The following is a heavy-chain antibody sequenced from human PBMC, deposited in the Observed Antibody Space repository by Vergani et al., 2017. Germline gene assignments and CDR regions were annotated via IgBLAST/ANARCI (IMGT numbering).Heavy chain of an antibody. CDR1: GFTFYAQA. CDR3: AKDLAAPGRPFNS. V-gene: IGHV3-23*01. CDR2: ITNSGHTT. D-gene: IGHD6-13*01. J-gene: IGHJ4*02. Sequence: DVQLLQSGGDLVQPGGSLKLSCVASGFTFYAQALSWVRQAPGKGLEWISSITNSGHTTYYADSVKGRFTISRDNSKNTLFLLMNSLRADDTAIYFCAKDLAAPGRPFNSWGQGTLVTVSS.